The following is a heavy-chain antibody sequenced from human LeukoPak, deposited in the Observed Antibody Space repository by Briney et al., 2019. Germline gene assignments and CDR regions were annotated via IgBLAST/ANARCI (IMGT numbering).Heavy chain of an antibody. J-gene: IGHJ6*02. CDR1: GFIFDDHA. Sequence: PGRSLRLSCAGSGFIFDDHAMHWVRQAPGKGLEWVSGISWNGGNIGYADSVKGRFTISRDNAKNSLYLQMNSLRDEDTAVYYCARVPTAYSSSSEYYGMDVWGQGTTVTVSS. D-gene: IGHD6-6*01. CDR2: ISWNGGNI. V-gene: IGHV3-9*01. CDR3: ARVPTAYSSSSEYYGMDV.